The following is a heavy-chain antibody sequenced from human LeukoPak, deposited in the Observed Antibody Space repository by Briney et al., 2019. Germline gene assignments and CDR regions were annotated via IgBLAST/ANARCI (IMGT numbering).Heavy chain of an antibody. J-gene: IGHJ4*02. V-gene: IGHV3-7*01. CDR2: IKQDGSEK. D-gene: IGHD5-24*01. CDR1: GFTFSSYW. Sequence: SGGSLRLSCAASGFTFSSYWMSWVRQAPGKGLEWVANIKQDGSEKYYVDSVKGRFTISRDNAKNSLYLQMNSLRAEDTAVYYCARGREEMATIYFAYWGQGTLVTVSS. CDR3: ARGREEMATIYFAY.